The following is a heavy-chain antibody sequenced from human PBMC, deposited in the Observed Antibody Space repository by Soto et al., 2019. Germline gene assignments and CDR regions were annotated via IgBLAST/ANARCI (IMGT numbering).Heavy chain of an antibody. Sequence: SLRLSCAASGFTFSSYAMSWVRQAPGKGLEWVSAISGSGGSTYYADSVKGRFTISRDNSKNTLYLQMNSLRAEDTAVYYCAKDKGYSYGIYYYYGMDVWGQGTTVTVSS. CDR1: GFTFSSYA. CDR2: ISGSGGST. J-gene: IGHJ6*02. D-gene: IGHD5-18*01. CDR3: AKDKGYSYGIYYYYGMDV. V-gene: IGHV3-23*01.